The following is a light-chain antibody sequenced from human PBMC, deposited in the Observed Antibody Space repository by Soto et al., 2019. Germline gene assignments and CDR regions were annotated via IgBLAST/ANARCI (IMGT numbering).Light chain of an antibody. J-gene: IGLJ1*01. CDR1: SNDVDGYNY. Sequence: QSVLTQPASVSAAPRQWITIPCTGSSNDVDGYNYVSWYQQHPGQAPKLIMYEVSDRPSGVSPRFSGSKSGNTASLTISGLQVEDEADYFCTSYTSTIPYVFGSGTKVTVL. V-gene: IGLV2-14*01. CDR3: TSYTSTIPYV. CDR2: EVS.